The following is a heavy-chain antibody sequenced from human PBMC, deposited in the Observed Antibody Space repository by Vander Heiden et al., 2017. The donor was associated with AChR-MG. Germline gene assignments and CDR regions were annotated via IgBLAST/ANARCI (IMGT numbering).Heavy chain of an antibody. D-gene: IGHD6-19*01. V-gene: IGHV3-33*01. CDR3: AGGAVAGTYWYFDL. CDR1: GFTFSSYG. Sequence: QVQLVESGGGVVQPGRSLRLSCAASGFTFSSYGMHWFRQAPGKGLEWLAVIWYDGSNKYYADSVKGRFTISRDNSKNTLYLQMNSLRAEDTAVYYCAGGAVAGTYWYFDLWGRGTLVTVSS. J-gene: IGHJ2*01. CDR2: IWYDGSNK.